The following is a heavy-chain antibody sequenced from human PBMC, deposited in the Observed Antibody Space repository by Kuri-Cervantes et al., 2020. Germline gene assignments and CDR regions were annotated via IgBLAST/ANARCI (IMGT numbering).Heavy chain of an antibody. J-gene: IGHJ5*02. Sequence: GGSLRLSCAASGFTFSSYGMHWVRQAPGKGLEWVAVIWYDGSNKYYADSVKDRFTISRDNAENSVYLQMNSLRVEDTAVYYCARVSRWGDDSSGYRPSDRWGQGTLVTVSS. CDR3: ARVSRWGDDSSGYRPSDR. CDR1: GFTFSSYG. V-gene: IGHV3-33*01. CDR2: IWYDGSNK. D-gene: IGHD3-22*01.